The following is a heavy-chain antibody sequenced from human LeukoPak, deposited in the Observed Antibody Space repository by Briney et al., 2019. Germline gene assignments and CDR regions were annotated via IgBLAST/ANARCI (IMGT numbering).Heavy chain of an antibody. CDR1: GYIFTSYG. V-gene: IGHV1-18*01. CDR3: ARDINGYYYDSHGYYPTDL. J-gene: IGHJ5*02. Sequence: ASVKVSCKASGYIFTSYGISWVRQAPGQGLEWMGWISVYNGNTNYPQTLQGRVTITTDTSTTTAYMELRSLRSDDTAVYYCARDINGYYYDSHGYYPTDLWGQGTLVTVSS. CDR2: ISVYNGNT. D-gene: IGHD3-22*01.